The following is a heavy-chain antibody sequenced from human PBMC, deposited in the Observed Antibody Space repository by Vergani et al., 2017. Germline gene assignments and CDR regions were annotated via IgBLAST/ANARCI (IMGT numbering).Heavy chain of an antibody. V-gene: IGHV3-23*01. D-gene: IGHD3-22*01. CDR3: AKDSIVVVITLTLDY. Sequence: EVHLLDSGGGLVQPGGSLRLSCAASGFTFISYAMSWVRQAPGKGLEWVSAISGSGGSTYYADSVKGRFTISRDNSKNTLYLQMISLRAEDTAVYYCAKDSIVVVITLTLDYWGQGTLVTVSS. CDR1: GFTFISYA. CDR2: ISGSGGST. J-gene: IGHJ4*02.